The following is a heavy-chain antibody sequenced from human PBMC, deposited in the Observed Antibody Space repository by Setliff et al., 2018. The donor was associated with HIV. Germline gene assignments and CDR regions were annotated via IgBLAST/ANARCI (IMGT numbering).Heavy chain of an antibody. V-gene: IGHV4-61*03. J-gene: IGHJ2*01. CDR2: IYYTGRT. Sequence: SETLSLTCAVSGGSISSSNWWSWIRQPPGRGLEWIGYIYYTGRTNYTPSLKSRVTISVDASKIHFSLKLTSVTAADTAVYYCAASVGVLDYWYFDLWGRGTLVTVSS. D-gene: IGHD3-3*01. CDR3: AASVGVLDYWYFDL. CDR1: GGSISSSNW.